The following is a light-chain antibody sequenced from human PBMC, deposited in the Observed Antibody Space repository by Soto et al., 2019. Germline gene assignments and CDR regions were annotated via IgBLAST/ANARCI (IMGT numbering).Light chain of an antibody. Sequence: DIQMTQSPSTLPASVGDRVTITCRASQSISNWVAGYQQKPGTAPKVVIYHASNLQSGVPSRFSGSGSGTEITLTSSSRQPDEFATYYCQEYDSYSGTFCQGTKGAIK. V-gene: IGKV1-5*01. J-gene: IGKJ1*01. CDR2: HAS. CDR1: QSISNW. CDR3: QEYDSYSGT.